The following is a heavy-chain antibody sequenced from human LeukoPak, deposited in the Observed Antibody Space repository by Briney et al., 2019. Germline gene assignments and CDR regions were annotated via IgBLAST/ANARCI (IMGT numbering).Heavy chain of an antibody. D-gene: IGHD6-13*01. CDR2: INQDESAR. CDR3: ATTHDTAAGPY. V-gene: IGHV3-7*01. J-gene: IGHJ4*02. Sequence: GGSLRLSCAASGFTFSSYWMTWVRQAPGKGPEWVANINQDESARFYADSVKGRFTISRENAKNSLFLQMNSLRAEDTAAYYCATTHDTAAGPYWGLGTLVTVSS. CDR1: GFTFSSYW.